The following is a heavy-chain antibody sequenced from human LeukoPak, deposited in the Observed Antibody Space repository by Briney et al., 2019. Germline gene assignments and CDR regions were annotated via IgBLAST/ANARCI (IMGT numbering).Heavy chain of an antibody. CDR1: GFTFSNYW. J-gene: IGHJ6*03. Sequence: PGGSLRLSCAASGFTFSNYWMSWVRQAPGKGLEWVANIKQDGSNKYYVDSVKGRFTISRDDAKNSLYLQMNSLRVEDTAFYYCARKADDIDVWGKGTTVTVSS. CDR3: ARKADDIDV. V-gene: IGHV3-7*03. CDR2: IKQDGSNK.